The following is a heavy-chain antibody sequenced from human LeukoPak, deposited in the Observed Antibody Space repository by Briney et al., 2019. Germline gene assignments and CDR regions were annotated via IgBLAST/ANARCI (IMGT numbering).Heavy chain of an antibody. J-gene: IGHJ4*02. V-gene: IGHV1-69*13. CDR2: MIPIFGTA. CDR3: ARDTHLSSSWYD. D-gene: IGHD6-13*01. CDR1: GGTFSSYA. Sequence: ASVKVSCKASGGTFSSYAISWVRQAPGQGLEWVGGMIPIFGTANYAQTVQGRVTITADESTSTAYVELSSLRSEDTAAYYCARDTHLSSSWYDWGEGTLVTVPS.